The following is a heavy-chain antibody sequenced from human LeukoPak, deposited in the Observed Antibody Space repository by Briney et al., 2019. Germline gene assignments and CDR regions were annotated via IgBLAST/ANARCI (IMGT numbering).Heavy chain of an antibody. CDR2: IRYDGSNK. CDR1: GFTFSSYG. Sequence: GGSLRLSCAASGFTFSSYGMHWVRQAPGKGLEWVTFIRYDGSNKYYADSVKGRFTISRDNSKNTLYLRMNSLRAEDMAVYYCARARTGIVPYYFDYWGQGTLVTVSS. J-gene: IGHJ4*02. CDR3: ARARTGIVPYYFDY. V-gene: IGHV3-30*02. D-gene: IGHD3-22*01.